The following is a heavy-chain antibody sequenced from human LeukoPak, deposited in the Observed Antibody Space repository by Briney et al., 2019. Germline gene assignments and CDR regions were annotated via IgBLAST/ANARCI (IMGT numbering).Heavy chain of an antibody. Sequence: SETLSLTCTVSGGSISSGEYYWSWIRQPPGKGLEWFGYFSYTGSTYYNPSVKSRVSISVDTSKNQFSLKLTSVTAADTAVYYCARALNGYFYAFNSWGQGTLVTVSS. D-gene: IGHD2/OR15-2a*01. V-gene: IGHV4-30-4*01. J-gene: IGHJ4*02. CDR1: GGSISSGEYY. CDR2: FSYTGST. CDR3: ARALNGYFYAFNS.